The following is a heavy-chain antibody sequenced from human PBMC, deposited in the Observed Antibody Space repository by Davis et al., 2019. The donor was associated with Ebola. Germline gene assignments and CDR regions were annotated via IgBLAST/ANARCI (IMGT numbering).Heavy chain of an antibody. D-gene: IGHD6-13*01. CDR3: AREGIAAAGRGLRYYYYGMDV. CDR2: INHSGST. J-gene: IGHJ6*02. Sequence: GSLRLSCAVYGGSFSGYYWSWIRQPPGKGLEWIGEINHSGSTNYNPSLKSRVTISVDTSKNQFSLKLSSVTAADTAVYYCAREGIAAAGRGLRYYYYGMDVWGQGTTVTVSS. CDR1: GGSFSGYY. V-gene: IGHV4-34*01.